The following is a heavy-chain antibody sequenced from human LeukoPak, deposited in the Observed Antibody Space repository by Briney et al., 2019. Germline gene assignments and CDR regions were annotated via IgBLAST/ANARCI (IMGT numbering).Heavy chain of an antibody. V-gene: IGHV3-33*01. Sequence: PGGSLRPSCAVSGFTFSSYGMHWVRQAPGKGLEWVAVIWYDGSNKYYADSVKGRFTISRDDSKNTLYLQMNSLRAEDTAVYYCARDGALGSRRFNFDQWGQGTLVTVSS. CDR2: IWYDGSNK. CDR1: GFTFSSYG. CDR3: ARDGALGSRRFNFDQ. D-gene: IGHD1-26*01. J-gene: IGHJ4*02.